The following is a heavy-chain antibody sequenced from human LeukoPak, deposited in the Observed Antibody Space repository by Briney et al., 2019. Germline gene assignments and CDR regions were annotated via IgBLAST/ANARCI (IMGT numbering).Heavy chain of an antibody. D-gene: IGHD3-3*01. CDR1: GGSISSYY. V-gene: IGHV4-59*08. J-gene: IGHJ4*02. CDR2: TYYSGST. CDR3: ASLRYYDFWSGYYAPTFDY. Sequence: SETLSLTCTVSGGSISSYYWSWIRQPPGKGLEWIGYTYYSGSTNYNPSLKSRVTISVDTSKNQFSLKLSSVTAADTAVYYCASLRYYDFWSGYYAPTFDYWGQGTLVTVSS.